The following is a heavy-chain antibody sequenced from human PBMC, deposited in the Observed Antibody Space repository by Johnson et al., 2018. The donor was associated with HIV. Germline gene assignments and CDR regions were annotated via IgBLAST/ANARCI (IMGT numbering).Heavy chain of an antibody. V-gene: IGHV3-66*01. CDR1: GFTVSSNY. CDR2: IYRGGSP. Sequence: VQLVESGGGLVQPGGSLRLSCAASGFTVSSNYMSWVRQAPGTGLDWVSVIYRGGSPYYADSLQGRFPISRANSKNTRYLQMNSLRAEDTAVYYCARSQVAATSEGAFDIWGQGTMVTVSS. D-gene: IGHD2-15*01. CDR3: ARSQVAATSEGAFDI. J-gene: IGHJ3*02.